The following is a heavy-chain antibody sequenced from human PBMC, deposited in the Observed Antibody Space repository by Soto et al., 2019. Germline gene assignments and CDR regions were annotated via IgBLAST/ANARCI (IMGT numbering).Heavy chain of an antibody. D-gene: IGHD3-10*01. CDR1: GYSISSGYY. CDR2: INHSGST. Sequence: PSETLSLTCTVSGYSISSGYYWSWIRQPPGKGLEWIGEINHSGSTNYNPSLRGRITIAVDTSKNQFSLKLNSVAAADTAFYYCATTRGLAVGGSFDYWGQGMLVTVSS. CDR3: ATTRGLAVGGSFDY. J-gene: IGHJ4*02. V-gene: IGHV4-38-2*02.